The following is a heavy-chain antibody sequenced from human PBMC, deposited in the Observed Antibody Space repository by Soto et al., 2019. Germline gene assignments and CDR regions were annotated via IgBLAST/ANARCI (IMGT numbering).Heavy chain of an antibody. J-gene: IGHJ6*02. V-gene: IGHV4-31*03. CDR2: IYYSGST. D-gene: IGHD3-9*01. Sequence: TLSLTCTVSGGSISSGGYYWSWIRQHPGRGLEWIGYIYYSGSTYYNPSLKNRVTISVDTSKNQFSLKLSSVTAADTAVYYCARSKVLRYFDWLKDYYGMDVWGQGTTVTVSS. CDR1: GGSISSGGYY. CDR3: ARSKVLRYFDWLKDYYGMDV.